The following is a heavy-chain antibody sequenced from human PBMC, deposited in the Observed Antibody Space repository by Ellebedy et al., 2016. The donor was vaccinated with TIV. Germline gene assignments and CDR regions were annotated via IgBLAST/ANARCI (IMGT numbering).Heavy chain of an antibody. CDR3: ARAGYSYIDY. Sequence: ASVKVSCXASGYTFTSYGISWVRQAPGQGLEWMGWISAYNGNTNYAQKLQGRVTMTTDTSISTAYMELSRLRSDDTAVYFCARAGYSYIDYWGQGTLVTVSS. CDR1: GYTFTSYG. CDR2: ISAYNGNT. V-gene: IGHV1-18*01. J-gene: IGHJ4*02. D-gene: IGHD5-18*01.